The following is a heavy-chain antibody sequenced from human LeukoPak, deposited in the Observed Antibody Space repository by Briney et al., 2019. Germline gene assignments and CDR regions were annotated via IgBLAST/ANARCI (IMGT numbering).Heavy chain of an antibody. D-gene: IGHD1-26*01. CDR3: ARDGRFAAYEPDY. CDR2: ISAYDGNT. Sequence: ASVKVSCKASGLTFSIYGITWVRQAPGQGLEWVGWISAYDGNTNYAQKFQGRVTMTTDTSTSTAHMELRSLRYDDTAVYYCARDGRFAAYEPDYWGQGTLVTVSS. CDR1: GLTFSIYG. V-gene: IGHV1-18*01. J-gene: IGHJ4*02.